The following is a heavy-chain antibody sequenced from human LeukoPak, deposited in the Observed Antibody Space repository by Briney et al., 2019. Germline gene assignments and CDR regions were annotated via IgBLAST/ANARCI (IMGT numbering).Heavy chain of an antibody. Sequence: GGSLRLSCAACGFTFSSYDMHWVRQATGKGLEWVSAIGTAGDTYYPGSVKGQFTISRDNAKNSLYLQMNSLRAEDTAVYYCARALRPSSSWYLPGEYWGQGTLVTVSS. V-gene: IGHV3-13*03. D-gene: IGHD6-13*01. J-gene: IGHJ4*02. CDR3: ARALRPSSSWYLPGEY. CDR2: IGTAGDT. CDR1: GFTFSSYD.